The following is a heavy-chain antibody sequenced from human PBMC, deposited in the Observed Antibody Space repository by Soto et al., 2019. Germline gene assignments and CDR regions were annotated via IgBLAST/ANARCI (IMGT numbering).Heavy chain of an antibody. Sequence: EMPLLESGGGWVQPGGSLRLSCAASGFSISTYDMSWVRQTPGKGLEWVSGTSASDGSAYYSDSVWGRLTIARDNSKNTLYVQMKSLRREDTAIYYGAKEDDEWTNGDVDLWGQGTVVTVSS. V-gene: IGHV3-23*01. D-gene: IGHD2-21*01. CDR2: TSASDGSA. CDR3: AKEDDEWTNGDVDL. J-gene: IGHJ3*01. CDR1: GFSISTYD.